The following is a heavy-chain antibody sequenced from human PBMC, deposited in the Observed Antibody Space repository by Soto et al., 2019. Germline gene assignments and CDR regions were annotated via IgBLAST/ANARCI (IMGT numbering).Heavy chain of an antibody. Sequence: LQLQESGPGLVKPSETLSLTCTVSGGSISSSSYYWGWIRQSPGKGLEWIGTIYNSGSTYYNSSLKSRVTISVDTPKNQFSLKLSSVTAADTAVYYCARPRGTITWAYYFDYWGQGTLVTVSS. CDR2: IYNSGST. CDR3: ARPRGTITWAYYFDY. D-gene: IGHD2-2*01. V-gene: IGHV4-39*01. CDR1: GGSISSSSYY. J-gene: IGHJ4*02.